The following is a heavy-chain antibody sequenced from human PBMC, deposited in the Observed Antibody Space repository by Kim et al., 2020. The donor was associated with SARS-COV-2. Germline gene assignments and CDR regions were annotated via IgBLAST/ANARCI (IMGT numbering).Heavy chain of an antibody. D-gene: IGHD6-13*01. CDR3: TGQQLVVRIVHYYYGMDV. CDR1: GFTFSNAW. J-gene: IGHJ6*02. V-gene: IGHV3-15*01. Sequence: GGSLRLSCAASGFTFSNAWMSWVRQAPGKGLEWVGRIKSKTDGGTTDYAAPVKGRFTISRDDSKNTLYLQMNSLKTEDTAVYYCTGQQLVVRIVHYYYGMDVWGQGTTVTVSS. CDR2: IKSKTDGGTT.